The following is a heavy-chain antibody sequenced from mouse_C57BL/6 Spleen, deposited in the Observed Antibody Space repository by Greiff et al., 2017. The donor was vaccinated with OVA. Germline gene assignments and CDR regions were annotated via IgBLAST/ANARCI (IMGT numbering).Heavy chain of an antibody. V-gene: IGHV1-42*01. CDR1: GYSFTGYY. CDR2: INPSTGGT. Sequence: VQLLQSGPELVKPGASVKISCKASGYSFTGYYMNWVKQSPEKSLEWIGEINPSTGGTTYNQKFKAKATLTVDKSSSTAYMQLKRLTSEDAAVYYCASREDYEYDAWFAYWGQGTLVTVSA. D-gene: IGHD2-4*01. J-gene: IGHJ3*01. CDR3: ASREDYEYDAWFAY.